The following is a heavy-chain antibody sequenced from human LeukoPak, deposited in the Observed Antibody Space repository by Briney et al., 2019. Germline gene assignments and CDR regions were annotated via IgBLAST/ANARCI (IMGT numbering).Heavy chain of an antibody. CDR3: AREGFCGGDCPGYFDL. V-gene: IGHV3-13*04. CDR2: IDTAGGT. Sequence: QAGGSLRLSCAASGFTFSSYDMHWVRQTTGKGLECVSAIDTAGGTYYPDSVRGRLTISRENAKSSFYLQVNSLRAEDTAVYYCAREGFCGGDCPGYFDLWGRGTLITVSS. CDR1: GFTFSSYD. J-gene: IGHJ2*01. D-gene: IGHD2-21*02.